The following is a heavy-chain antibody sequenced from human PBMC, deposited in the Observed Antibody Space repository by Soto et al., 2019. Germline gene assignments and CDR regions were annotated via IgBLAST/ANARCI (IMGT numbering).Heavy chain of an antibody. CDR3: ARDQAVGVTAHRCFDS. D-gene: IGHD2-21*02. CDR1: GGSISSGDNY. Sequence: SETLSLTCAVSGGSISSGDNYWNWIRQHPGKGLEWIGYIYYSGNTYYNPSLKSRVTMSIDTSKNQFSLKLSSVTAADTAVYYCARDQAVGVTAHRCFDSCGQGTLVTVSS. V-gene: IGHV4-31*11. CDR2: IYYSGNT. J-gene: IGHJ4*02.